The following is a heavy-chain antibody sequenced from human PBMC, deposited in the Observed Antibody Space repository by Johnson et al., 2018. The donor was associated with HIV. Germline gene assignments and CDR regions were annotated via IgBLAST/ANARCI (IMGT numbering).Heavy chain of an antibody. CDR1: GFIFGDYA. V-gene: IGHV3-66*02. D-gene: IGHD1-26*01. J-gene: IGHJ3*01. CDR2: IYSGGST. CDR3: TRGSFTDDAFDV. Sequence: VQLVESGGGLVQPGRSLRLSCTTSGFIFGDYAMTWVRQAPGKGLEWVSVIYSGGSTYYADSVKGRFTISRDTSKNMLYLQMNSLRPEDTAVYYCTRGSFTDDAFDVWGLGTMVTVSS.